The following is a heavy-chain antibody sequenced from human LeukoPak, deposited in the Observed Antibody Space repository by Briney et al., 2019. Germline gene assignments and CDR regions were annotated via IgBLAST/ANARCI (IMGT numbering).Heavy chain of an antibody. CDR3: ARQGGYSYGLDDAFDI. CDR1: GYSFTSYW. D-gene: IGHD5-18*01. V-gene: IGHV5-51*01. J-gene: IGHJ3*02. CDR2: IYPGDSDT. Sequence: GESPKISCKGSGYSFTSYWIGWVRQMPGKGLEWMGIIYPGDSDTRYSPSFQGQATISADKSISTAYLQWSSLESSDTAMYCCARQGGYSYGLDDAFDIWGQGTMVTVSS.